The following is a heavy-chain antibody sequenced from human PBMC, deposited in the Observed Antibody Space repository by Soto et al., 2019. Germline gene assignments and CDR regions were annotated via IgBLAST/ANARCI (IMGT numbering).Heavy chain of an antibody. J-gene: IGHJ6*02. CDR2: VNPDNGGT. V-gene: IGHV1-2*02. Sequence: ASVKVSCKASGYTFTGNYIHWVRQAPGQGLEWMGWVNPDNGGTTSAQKFQGRVTMTRDTSVTTAYMELSRLTSDDTAVYYCARDPRPPAGWLGFWEYGMDVWGQGTTVTVSS. D-gene: IGHD3-3*01. CDR3: ARDPRPPAGWLGFWEYGMDV. CDR1: GYTFTGNY.